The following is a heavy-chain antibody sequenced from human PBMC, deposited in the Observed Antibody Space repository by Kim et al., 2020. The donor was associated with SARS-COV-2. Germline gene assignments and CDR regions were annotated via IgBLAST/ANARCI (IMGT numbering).Heavy chain of an antibody. J-gene: IGHJ4*02. D-gene: IGHD3-10*01. CDR2: IYYSGST. V-gene: IGHV4-59*01. Sequence: SETLSLTCTVSGGSISSYYWSWIRQPPGKGLEWIGYIYYSGSTNYNPSLKSRVTISVDTSKNQFSLKLSSVTAADTAVYYCARDRGFLDYWGQGTLVTVSS. CDR1: GGSISSYY. CDR3: ARDRGFLDY.